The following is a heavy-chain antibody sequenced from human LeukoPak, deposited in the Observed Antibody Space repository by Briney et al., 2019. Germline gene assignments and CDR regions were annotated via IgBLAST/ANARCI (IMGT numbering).Heavy chain of an antibody. CDR1: GGSIRSYY. D-gene: IGHD1-26*01. J-gene: IGHJ5*02. CDR2: IYCIGST. CDR3: ARGGIVGSRTNWFDP. V-gene: IGHV4-59*01. Sequence: SETLSLTCTVSGGSIRSYYWSWIRQPPGKGLECIGYIYCIGSTNYNPSLKSRVTTSLDTSKSQFSLKLTSATPADTAVYYCARGGIVGSRTNWFDPWGQGILVTVSS.